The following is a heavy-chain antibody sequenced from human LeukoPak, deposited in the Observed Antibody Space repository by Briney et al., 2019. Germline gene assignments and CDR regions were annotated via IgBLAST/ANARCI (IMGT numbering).Heavy chain of an antibody. Sequence: GGSLRLSCATSGFTFTTYWMSWVRQAPGKGLEWVAQIQQDGDEKYSVDSVKGRFTISRDNAKNLLYLRMNSLRAEDTAVYYCARVARGYPDSWGQGTLVTVSS. J-gene: IGHJ4*02. CDR3: ARVARGYPDS. CDR1: GFTFTTYW. CDR2: IQQDGDEK. D-gene: IGHD3-3*01. V-gene: IGHV3-7*04.